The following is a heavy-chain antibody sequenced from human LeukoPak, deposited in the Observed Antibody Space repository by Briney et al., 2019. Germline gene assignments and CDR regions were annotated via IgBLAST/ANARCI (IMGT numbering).Heavy chain of an antibody. CDR1: GFTVSSNY. CDR3: ARGRRYGSGSYYPWFDP. V-gene: IGHV3-66*02. Sequence: GGSLRLSCAASGFTVSSNYMSWVRQAPGKGLEWVSVIYSGSSTYYADSVKGRFTISRDNSKNTLYLQMNSLRAEDTAVYYCARGRRYGSGSYYPWFDPWGQGTLVTVSS. D-gene: IGHD3-10*01. J-gene: IGHJ5*02. CDR2: IYSGSST.